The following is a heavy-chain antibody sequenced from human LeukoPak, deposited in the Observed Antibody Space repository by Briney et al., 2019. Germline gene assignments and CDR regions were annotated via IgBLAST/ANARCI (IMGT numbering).Heavy chain of an antibody. CDR3: ARCRTTVTAMPGY. V-gene: IGHV3-7*03. CDR2: INKDESEK. J-gene: IGHJ4*02. Sequence: XXWVRXXXXXXXXXXANINKDESEKYYVDSVKGRFTISRDNAKNSLYLQMNSLRAEDTAVYYCARCRTTVTAMPGYWGQGTLVTVSS. D-gene: IGHD4-17*01.